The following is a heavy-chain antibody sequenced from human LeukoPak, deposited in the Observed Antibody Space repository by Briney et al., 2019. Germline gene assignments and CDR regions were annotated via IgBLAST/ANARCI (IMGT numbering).Heavy chain of an antibody. CDR2: ISYDGGNK. J-gene: IGHJ4*02. D-gene: IGHD6-13*01. V-gene: IGHV3-30*04. Sequence: GGSLRLSCAASGFTFSSYEMNWVRQAPGKGLEWVAVISYDGGNKYYADSVKGRFTISRDNSKNTLYLQMNSLRAEDTAVYYCAREGASIAAAGNYWGQGTLVTVSS. CDR1: GFTFSSYE. CDR3: AREGASIAAAGNY.